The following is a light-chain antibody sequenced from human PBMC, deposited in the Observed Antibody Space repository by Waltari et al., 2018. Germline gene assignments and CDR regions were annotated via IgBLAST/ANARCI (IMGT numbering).Light chain of an antibody. V-gene: IGKV4-1*01. CDR1: KSVLYNSDNKNY. Sequence: DIVMTQSPDSLAVSLGERATINCKSRKSVLYNSDNKNYLAWYQQKPGQPPKLLIYWASTRESGVPDRFSGSGSGTDFTLTITSLQAEDVAVYYCQQYYGTPPRTFGQGTKVEIK. J-gene: IGKJ1*01. CDR3: QQYYGTPPRT. CDR2: WAS.